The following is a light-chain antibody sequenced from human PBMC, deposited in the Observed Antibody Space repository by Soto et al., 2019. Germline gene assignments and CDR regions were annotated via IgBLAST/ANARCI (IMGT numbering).Light chain of an antibody. V-gene: IGKV1-5*01. Sequence: QLTQSPSSLSASVGDRVSITCRASQSISSWLAWYQQKPGKAPKLLIYDASSLESGVPSRFSGSGSGTEFTLTISSLQPEDFATYYCQQYNSYWTFGQGTKV. J-gene: IGKJ1*01. CDR3: QQYNSYWT. CDR1: QSISSW. CDR2: DAS.